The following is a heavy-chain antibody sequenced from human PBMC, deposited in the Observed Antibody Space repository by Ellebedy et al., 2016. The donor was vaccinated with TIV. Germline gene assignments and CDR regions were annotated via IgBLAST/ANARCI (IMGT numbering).Heavy chain of an antibody. D-gene: IGHD3-22*01. V-gene: IGHV1-8*01. CDR2: MNPNSGNT. CDR1: GYTFNSYD. CDR3: ARASYDSSGTVNDY. Sequence: AASVKVSCKASGYTFNSYDVNWVRQAPGQGIEWMGWMNPNSGNTGYAQKFRGRVTMTRNTSISTAYMELNSLTSEDTAVYYCARASYDSSGTVNDYWGQGTLVTVSS. J-gene: IGHJ4*02.